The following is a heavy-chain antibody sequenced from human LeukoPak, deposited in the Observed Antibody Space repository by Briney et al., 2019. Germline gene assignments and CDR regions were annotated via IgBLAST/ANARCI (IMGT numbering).Heavy chain of an antibody. D-gene: IGHD3-10*01. CDR2: MYSGGST. CDR1: GFTISSNY. V-gene: IGHV3-53*01. CDR3: ARKSVLLGRTPTRAFDI. J-gene: IGHJ3*02. Sequence: AGSLTLSCTASGFTISSNYMSWVRQAPGKGLEWVSVMYSGGSTYYDDSVKGRFTISIDTSKNTLYLQMNSLRAEDTAVYYCARKSVLLGRTPTRAFDIWGQGTMVTVSS.